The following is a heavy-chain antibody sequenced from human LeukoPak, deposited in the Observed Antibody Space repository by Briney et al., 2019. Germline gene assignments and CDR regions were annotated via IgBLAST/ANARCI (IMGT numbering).Heavy chain of an antibody. V-gene: IGHV4-39*07. CDR3: ARAGYYDPLDY. Sequence: SETLSLTCTVSGGSISSSTYFWGWIRQPPGKGLEWIGTIYYSGSTYYNPSLKSRVTISVDSSKNQFSLRLSSVTAADTAVYYCARAGYYDPLDYWGQGTLVTVSS. J-gene: IGHJ4*02. CDR2: IYYSGST. CDR1: GGSISSSTYF. D-gene: IGHD3-22*01.